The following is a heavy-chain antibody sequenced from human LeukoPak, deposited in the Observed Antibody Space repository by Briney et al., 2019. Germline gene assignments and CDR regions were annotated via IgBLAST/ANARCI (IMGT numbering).Heavy chain of an antibody. CDR2: INPNSGGT. D-gene: IGHD3-9*01. J-gene: IGHJ5*02. CDR3: ARVPGRNVLRYLEASSNWFDP. CDR1: GYTFTGYY. V-gene: IGHV1-2*02. Sequence: GASVKVSCKASGYTFTGYYMHWVRQAPGQGLEWMGWINPNSGGTNYAQKFQGRVTMTRDTSISTAYMELSRLRSDDMAVYYCARVPGRNVLRYLEASSNWFDPWGQGTLVTVSS.